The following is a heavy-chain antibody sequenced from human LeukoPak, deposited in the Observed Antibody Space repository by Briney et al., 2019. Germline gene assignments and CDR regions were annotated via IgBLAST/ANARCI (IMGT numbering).Heavy chain of an antibody. D-gene: IGHD3-10*01. CDR2: ISGSGGST. CDR1: GFTFSSYA. V-gene: IGHV3-23*01. CDR3: AKSSPRWFGELLDV. J-gene: IGHJ6*02. Sequence: GGSLRLSCAASGFTFSSYAMSWVRQAPGKGLEWVSAISGSGGSTYYADSVKGRFTISRDNSKNTLYLQMNSLRAGDTAVYYCAKSSPRWFGELLDVWGQGTTVTVSS.